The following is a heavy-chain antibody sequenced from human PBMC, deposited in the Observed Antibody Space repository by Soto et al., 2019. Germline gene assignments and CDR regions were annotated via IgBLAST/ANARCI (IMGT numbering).Heavy chain of an antibody. Sequence: QVQLVQSGAEVKKPGASVMVSCKASGYTFASYHLHWVRQAPGQGLEWMGVINPSGISTSYAQKFQGRVTMTRDASTNTVYMELSSLTSEDTALYFCAKASSTYGSRVKPFDFWGQGTLVTVSS. J-gene: IGHJ4*02. V-gene: IGHV1-46*01. CDR2: INPSGIST. D-gene: IGHD3-10*01. CDR1: GYTFASYH. CDR3: AKASSTYGSRVKPFDF.